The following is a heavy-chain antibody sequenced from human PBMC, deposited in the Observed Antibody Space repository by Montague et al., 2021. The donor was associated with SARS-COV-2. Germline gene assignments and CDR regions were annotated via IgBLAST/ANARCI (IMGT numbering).Heavy chain of an antibody. CDR2: ISSNGKT. J-gene: IGHJ2*01. CDR3: ARRGYYDSAGYHWHLDL. CDR1: GGSINAHY. V-gene: IGHV4-4*09. Sequence: SETLSLTCTVSGGSINAHYRSWIRQSPGKGLEWIGYISSNGKTNYNPSLKSRVTLSADASRNEFSLKLDSVTAADTAVYFCARRGYYDSAGYHWHLDLWGRGMLVTVSS. D-gene: IGHD3-22*01.